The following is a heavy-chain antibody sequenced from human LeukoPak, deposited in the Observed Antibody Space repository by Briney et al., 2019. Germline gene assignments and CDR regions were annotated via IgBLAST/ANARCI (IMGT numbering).Heavy chain of an antibody. D-gene: IGHD2-2*01. CDR3: ARGGGKYQLPRAFDI. Sequence: GGSLRLSCAASGFTFSSYSMIWVRQAPGKGLEWVSYISSPSTTIYYADSVKGRFTISRDNNKNSLYLQMNSLRAADTAVYYCARGGGKYQLPRAFDIWGQGTMVTVSS. V-gene: IGHV3-48*04. CDR2: ISSPSTTI. CDR1: GFTFSSYS. J-gene: IGHJ3*02.